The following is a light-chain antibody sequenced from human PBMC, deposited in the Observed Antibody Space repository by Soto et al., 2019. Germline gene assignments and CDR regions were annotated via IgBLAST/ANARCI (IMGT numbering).Light chain of an antibody. Sequence: EIVLTQSPGTLSLSPGERATLSCRASQSVSSSYLAWYQQKPGQAPRLLIYGASSRATDIPDRFSGSGSGTDFTLTISRLEPEDFAVYYCQQYCSSPLTFGGGTKVEIK. J-gene: IGKJ4*01. CDR2: GAS. CDR1: QSVSSSY. V-gene: IGKV3-20*01. CDR3: QQYCSSPLT.